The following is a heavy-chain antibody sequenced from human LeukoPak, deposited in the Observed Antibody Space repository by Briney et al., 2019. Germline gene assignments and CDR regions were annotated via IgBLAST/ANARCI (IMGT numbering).Heavy chain of an antibody. CDR1: GGSISSYY. J-gene: IGHJ6*03. V-gene: IGHV4-59*01. CDR3: ARLAAHYYYYYMDV. Sequence: TSETLSLTCTVSGGSISSYYWSWTRQPPGKGLEWIGYIYYSGSTNYNPSLKSRVTISVDTSKNQFSLKLSSVTAADTAVYYCARLAAHYYYYYMDVWGKGTTVTVSS. CDR2: IYYSGST. D-gene: IGHD3-3*02.